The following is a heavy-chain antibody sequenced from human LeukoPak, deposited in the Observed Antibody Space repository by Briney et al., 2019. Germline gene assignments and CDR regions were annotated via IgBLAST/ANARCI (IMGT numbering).Heavy chain of an antibody. CDR3: ARDAMYNSRWSYAFDF. D-gene: IGHD6-19*01. CDR2: IYSTGST. J-gene: IGHJ3*01. V-gene: IGHV4-61*02. CDR1: GGPISSGSYY. Sequence: SETLSLTCTVSGGPISSGSYYWSWIRQPAGTGLEFIGRIYSTGSTDYNPSLKSPVTISVDTSKNQFSLKLSSVTAADTAVYYCARDAMYNSRWSYAFDFWGQGTMVTVSS.